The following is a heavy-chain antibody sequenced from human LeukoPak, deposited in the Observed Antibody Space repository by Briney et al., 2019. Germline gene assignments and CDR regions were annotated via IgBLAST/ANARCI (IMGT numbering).Heavy chain of an antibody. CDR3: ARQEIEVDDAFDI. D-gene: IGHD3-22*01. J-gene: IGHJ3*02. CDR2: TYHRSKWYN. V-gene: IGHV6-1*01. Sequence: SQTLSLTCAISGDTVSRNTAAWNWIRQSPSRGLEWLGRTYHRSKWYNDYAVSVKSRITVNPDTSKNQFSLQLKSVTPEDTAVYSCARQEIEVDDAFDIWGQGTMVTVSS. CDR1: GDTVSRNTAA.